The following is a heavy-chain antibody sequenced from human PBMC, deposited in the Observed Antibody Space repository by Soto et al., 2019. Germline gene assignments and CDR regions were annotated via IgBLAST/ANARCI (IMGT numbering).Heavy chain of an antibody. CDR2: INHSGST. CDR3: ARGWGRIFDY. J-gene: IGHJ4*02. Sequence: QAQLQQWGAGLLKPSETLSLTCAVYGGSFSGYYWSWIRQPPGKGLEWIGEINHSGSTNYNPSLKSRVNISADTSKNQFSLKLSSVTAADTAVYYCARGWGRIFDYWGQGTLVTVSS. D-gene: IGHD7-27*01. CDR1: GGSFSGYY. V-gene: IGHV4-34*01.